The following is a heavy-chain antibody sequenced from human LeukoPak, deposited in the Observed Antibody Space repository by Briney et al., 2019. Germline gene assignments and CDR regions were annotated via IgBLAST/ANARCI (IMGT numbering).Heavy chain of an antibody. CDR1: GFIFSTHG. D-gene: IGHD3-10*01. CDR3: AKGRHFYGAGTYYNLDY. CDR2: ISYDGSTK. Sequence: EPGRSLRLSCAASGFIFSTHGMHWVRQAPGKGLEWVSLISYDGSTKYYADSVEGRFTISRDNSKSTLYLQLNSLRVEDTAVYYCAKGRHFYGAGTYYNLDYWGQGTLVTVSS. J-gene: IGHJ4*02. V-gene: IGHV3-30*18.